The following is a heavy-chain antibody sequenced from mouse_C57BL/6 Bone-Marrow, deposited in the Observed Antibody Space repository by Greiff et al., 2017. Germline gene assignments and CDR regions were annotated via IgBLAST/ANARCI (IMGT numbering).Heavy chain of an antibody. CDR1: GFTFSSYA. J-gene: IGHJ3*01. CDR3: ARDRGGSWFAY. Sequence: EVQLVESGGGLVKPGGSLKLSCAASGFTFSSYAMSWVRQTPEKRLEWVATISDGGSYTYYPDNVKGRFTISRDNAKNNLYLQMSHLKSEDTAMYYCARDRGGSWFAYWGQGTLVTVSA. CDR2: ISDGGSYT. V-gene: IGHV5-4*01.